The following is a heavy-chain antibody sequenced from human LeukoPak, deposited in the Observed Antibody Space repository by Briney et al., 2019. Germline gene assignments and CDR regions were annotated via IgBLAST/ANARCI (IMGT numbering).Heavy chain of an antibody. CDR1: GYTFTGSF. CDR3: AVAAAGNYCFDY. D-gene: IGHD6-13*01. V-gene: IGHV1-18*04. Sequence: ASVKVSCKVSGYTFTGSFIHWVRQAPGQGLEWMGWISAYNGNTNYAQKLQGRVTMTTDTSTSTAYMELRSLRSDDTAVYYCAVAAAGNYCFDYWGQGTLVTVSS. J-gene: IGHJ4*02. CDR2: ISAYNGNT.